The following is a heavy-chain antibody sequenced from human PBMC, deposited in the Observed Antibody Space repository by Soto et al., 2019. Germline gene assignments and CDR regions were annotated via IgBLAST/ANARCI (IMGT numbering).Heavy chain of an antibody. D-gene: IGHD1-1*01. CDR2: FDPEDGEI. V-gene: IGHV1-24*01. CDR1: GHTLTELS. CDR3: VAVGTSWLQSPSDY. Sequence: ASVKVSCKVSGHTLTELSVHWVRQAPGKGLEWMGGFDPEDGEIIHAQKFQGRVTMTEDTSADSAYMEVSSLTSEDTAVYYCVAVGTSWLQSPSDYWG. J-gene: IGHJ4*01.